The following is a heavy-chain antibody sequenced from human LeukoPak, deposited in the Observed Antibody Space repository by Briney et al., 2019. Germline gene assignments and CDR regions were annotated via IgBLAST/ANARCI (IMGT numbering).Heavy chain of an antibody. Sequence: ASVKVSCKASGYTFTSYGISWVRQAPGQGLEWMGWISAYNGNTNYAQKLQGRVTMTTDTSTSTAYMELRRLRSDDTAVYYCARDSPCSGGSCYSYYYYGMDVWGQGTTVTVSS. V-gene: IGHV1-18*01. CDR2: ISAYNGNT. CDR1: GYTFTSYG. J-gene: IGHJ6*02. D-gene: IGHD2-15*01. CDR3: ARDSPCSGGSCYSYYYYGMDV.